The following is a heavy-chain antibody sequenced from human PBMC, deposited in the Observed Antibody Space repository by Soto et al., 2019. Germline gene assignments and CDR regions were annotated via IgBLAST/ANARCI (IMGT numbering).Heavy chain of an antibody. V-gene: IGHV3-23*01. CDR1: GFTFSSYA. J-gene: IGHJ4*02. Sequence: GGSLRLSCAASGFTFSSYAMSWVRQAPGKGLEWVSAISGSGGSTYYADSVKGRFTISRDNSKNTLYLQMNSLRAEDTAVYYCASPPARIAAAKSPKNYWGQGTLVTVSS. D-gene: IGHD6-13*01. CDR2: ISGSGGST. CDR3: ASPPARIAAAKSPKNY.